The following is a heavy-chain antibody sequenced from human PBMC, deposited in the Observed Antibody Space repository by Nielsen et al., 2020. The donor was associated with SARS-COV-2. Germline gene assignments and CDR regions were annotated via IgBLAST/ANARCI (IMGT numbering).Heavy chain of an antibody. Sequence: GESLKISCAASGFTFSSYSMNWVRQAPGKGLEWVSYISSSSSTIYYADSVEGRFTISRDNAKNSLYLQMNSLRAEDTAVYYCARASITFGGVIVPSDYWGQGTLVTVSS. V-gene: IGHV3-48*04. CDR2: ISSSSSTI. CDR3: ARASITFGGVIVPSDY. D-gene: IGHD3-16*02. J-gene: IGHJ4*02. CDR1: GFTFSSYS.